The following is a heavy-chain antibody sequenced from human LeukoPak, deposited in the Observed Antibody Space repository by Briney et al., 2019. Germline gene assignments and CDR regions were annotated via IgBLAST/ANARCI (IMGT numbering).Heavy chain of an antibody. D-gene: IGHD3-22*01. CDR2: IYYSGST. CDR3: ARHREGYDNKYAFDI. J-gene: IGHJ3*02. V-gene: IGHV4-39*01. CDR1: GGSISSSSYY. Sequence: SETLSLTCTVSGGSISSSSYYWGWIRQPPGKGLEWIGSIYYSGSTYYNPSLKSRVTISVDTSKNQFSLKLSSVTAADTAVYYCARHREGYDNKYAFDIWGQGTMVTVSS.